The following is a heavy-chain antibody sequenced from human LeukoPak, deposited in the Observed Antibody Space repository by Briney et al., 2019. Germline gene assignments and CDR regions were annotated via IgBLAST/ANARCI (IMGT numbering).Heavy chain of an antibody. J-gene: IGHJ4*02. D-gene: IGHD3-10*01. Sequence: TSETLSLTCTVSGGSISSYYWSWIRQPPGKGLEWIGYIYYSGSTNYNPSLKSRVTISVDTSKNQFSLKLSSVTAADTAVYYCARHWSTRFGEPIYYFDYWGQGTLVTVSS. V-gene: IGHV4-59*08. CDR3: ARHWSTRFGEPIYYFDY. CDR1: GGSISSYY. CDR2: IYYSGST.